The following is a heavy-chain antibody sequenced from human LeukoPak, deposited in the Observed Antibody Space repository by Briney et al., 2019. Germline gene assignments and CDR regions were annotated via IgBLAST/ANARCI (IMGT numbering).Heavy chain of an antibody. Sequence: GGSLRLSCAASGFTFSNYAMSWVRQAPGKGLEWVSAISGRAGTTYYADSVKGRFTISRDNSKNTLYLQMNSLRAEDTAVYYCVVVFDYWGQGTLVTVSS. CDR1: GFTFSNYA. V-gene: IGHV3-23*01. D-gene: IGHD3-22*01. CDR2: ISGRAGTT. CDR3: VVVFDY. J-gene: IGHJ4*02.